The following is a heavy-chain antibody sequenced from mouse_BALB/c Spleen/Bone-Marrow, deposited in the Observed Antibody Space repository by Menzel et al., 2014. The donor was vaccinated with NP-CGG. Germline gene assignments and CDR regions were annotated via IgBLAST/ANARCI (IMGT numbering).Heavy chain of an antibody. D-gene: IGHD4-1*01. CDR3: ARGGNWEDFDY. V-gene: IGHV5-17*02. Sequence: EVQGVESGGGLVQPGGSRKLSCAASGFTFGSFGMHWVRRAPERGLEWVAYISSGSSTIFYADTVKGRFTISRDNPKNTLFLQMTSLRSEDTAMYYCARGGNWEDFDYWGQGTSLTVSS. CDR1: GFTFGSFG. CDR2: ISSGSSTI. J-gene: IGHJ2*02.